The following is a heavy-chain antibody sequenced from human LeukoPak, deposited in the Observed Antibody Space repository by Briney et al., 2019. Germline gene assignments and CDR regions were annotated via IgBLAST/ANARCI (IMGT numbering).Heavy chain of an antibody. Sequence: GASVKVSCKASGYTFTGYYILWVRQAPGQGLEWMGWINPNTGATTYAQKFQGRVTMTRDTSISTAYMELSRLRSDDTAVYYCARAPHPIAVAAAFDIWGQGTMVTVSS. CDR1: GYTFTGYY. V-gene: IGHV1-2*02. J-gene: IGHJ3*02. CDR2: INPNTGAT. CDR3: ARAPHPIAVAAAFDI. D-gene: IGHD6-19*01.